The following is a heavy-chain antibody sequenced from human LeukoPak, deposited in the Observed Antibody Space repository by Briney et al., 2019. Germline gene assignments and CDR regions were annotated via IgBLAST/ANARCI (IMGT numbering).Heavy chain of an antibody. J-gene: IGHJ3*02. Sequence: SETLSLTCTVSGASISSGGIFWSWIRQHPGKGLEWIGYIYYSGSTNYNPSLKSRVTISVDTSKNQFSLKLSSVTAADTAVYYCARDPKYYYDSSGYYYQDAFDIWGQGTMVTVSS. CDR2: IYYSGST. CDR1: GASISSGGIF. CDR3: ARDPKYYYDSSGYYYQDAFDI. V-gene: IGHV4-61*08. D-gene: IGHD3-22*01.